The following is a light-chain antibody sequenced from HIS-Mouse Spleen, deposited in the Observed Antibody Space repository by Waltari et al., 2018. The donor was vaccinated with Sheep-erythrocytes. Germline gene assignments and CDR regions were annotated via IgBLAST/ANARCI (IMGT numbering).Light chain of an antibody. CDR1: SSDVGCSNF. Sequence: QSALTQPRSVSGSPGQSVTISCTGTSSDVGCSNFVSWYQQHPGKAPNLMIYDVSKRPSGVPDRFSGSKSGNTASLTISGLQAEDEADYYCCSYAGSYNHVFATGTKVTVL. CDR2: DVS. J-gene: IGLJ1*01. V-gene: IGLV2-11*01. CDR3: CSYAGSYNHV.